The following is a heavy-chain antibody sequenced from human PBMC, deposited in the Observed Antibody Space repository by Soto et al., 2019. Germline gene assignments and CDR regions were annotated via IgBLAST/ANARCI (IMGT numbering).Heavy chain of an antibody. D-gene: IGHD3-10*01. CDR1: GGSISPYY. Sequence: PSETLSLTCTVSGGSISPYYWSWIRQPPGKGLEWIGYITYSGSTNYNPSLKSRVTISVDTSKNQFSLKLSSVTAADTAVYYCARTSREVRGVTDYWGQGTLVTVSS. CDR2: ITYSGST. CDR3: ARTSREVRGVTDY. J-gene: IGHJ4*02. V-gene: IGHV4-59*12.